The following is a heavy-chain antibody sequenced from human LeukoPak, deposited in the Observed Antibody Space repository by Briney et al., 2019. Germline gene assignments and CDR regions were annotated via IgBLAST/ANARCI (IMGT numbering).Heavy chain of an antibody. CDR3: AKDIVVVVSARGPFDY. CDR1: GFTFSSCA. CDR2: ISGSGGTT. D-gene: IGHD2-15*01. J-gene: IGHJ4*02. V-gene: IGHV3-23*01. Sequence: GGSLRLSCAASGFTFSSCAMSWVRQAPGKGLEWVSAISGSGGTTYYADSVKGRFTISRDNSKNTLYLQMNSLRVEDTAVYYCAKDIVVVVSARGPFDYWGQGTLVTVSS.